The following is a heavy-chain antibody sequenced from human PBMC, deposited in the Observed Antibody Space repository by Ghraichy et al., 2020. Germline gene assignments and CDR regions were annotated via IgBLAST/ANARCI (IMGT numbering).Heavy chain of an antibody. V-gene: IGHV1-46*01. Sequence: ASVKVSCKASGYTFTSYYMHWVRQAPGQGLEWMGIINPSGGSTSYAQKFQGRVTMTRDTSTSTVYMELSSLRSEDTAVYYCARDDGYYDSSGYYYIDYWGQGTLVTVSS. CDR3: ARDDGYYDSSGYYYIDY. CDR1: GYTFTSYY. D-gene: IGHD3-22*01. CDR2: INPSGGST. J-gene: IGHJ4*02.